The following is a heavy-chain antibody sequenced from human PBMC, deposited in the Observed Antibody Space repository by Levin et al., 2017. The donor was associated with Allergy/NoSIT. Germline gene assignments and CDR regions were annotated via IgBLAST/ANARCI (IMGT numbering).Heavy chain of an antibody. Sequence: GGSLRLSCAVSGFTFSNYWMSWVRQAPGKGLEGVANIKQDGSEKYYVDSVKGRFTISRDNAKNSLYLQMNSLRAEDTAVYYCAWGKRCVISPTCYTHFDYWGQGAQVTVSS. V-gene: IGHV3-7*01. CDR1: GFTFSNYW. J-gene: IGHJ4*02. CDR3: AWGKRCVISPTCYTHFDY. D-gene: IGHD2-2*02. CDR2: IKQDGSEK.